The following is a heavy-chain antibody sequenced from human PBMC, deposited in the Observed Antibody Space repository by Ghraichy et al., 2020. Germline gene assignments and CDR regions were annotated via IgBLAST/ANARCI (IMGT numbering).Heavy chain of an antibody. CDR1: GESFGSYL. D-gene: IGHD6-13*01. CDR3: AKTGYTSYWYNGALTWYFDL. J-gene: IGHJ2*01. CDR2: ISHSGSI. V-gene: IGHV4-34*01. Sequence: SETLSLTCAFYGESFGSYLWNWIRQSPGKGLEWIGEISHSGSINYNPSLKSRVTISVDIVKNQFSLKLNSVTAADTAVYYCAKTGYTSYWYNGALTWYFDLGGRGHRVTGFS.